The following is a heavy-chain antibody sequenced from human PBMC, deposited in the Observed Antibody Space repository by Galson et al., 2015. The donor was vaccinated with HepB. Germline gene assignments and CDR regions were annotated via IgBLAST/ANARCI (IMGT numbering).Heavy chain of an antibody. CDR2: VKYDGSAK. CDR1: EFTFSDYW. V-gene: IGHV3-7*01. D-gene: IGHD2-21*01. J-gene: IGHJ6*02. CDR3: ARDVVPRGIHYVGMDV. Sequence: SLRLSCAASEFTFSDYWMSWVRQAPGKGLEWVAQVKYDGSAKYYVDSAKGRFTISRDNAKNSLYLQMNSLRAEDTAVYYCARDVVPRGIHYVGMDVWGQGTKVTVSS.